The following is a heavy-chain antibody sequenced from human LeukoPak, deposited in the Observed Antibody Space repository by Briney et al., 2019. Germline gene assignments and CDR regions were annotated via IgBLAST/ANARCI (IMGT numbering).Heavy chain of an antibody. CDR1: GFTFSRYW. Sequence: GGSLRLSCAAPGFTFSRYWMSWVRQAPGKGLEWVANIKQDESEKYYVDSVKGRFTISRDNANNSLYLQMNSLRAEDTAVYYCARDKIEGPTKLDYWGQGILVTVSS. D-gene: IGHD1-1*01. CDR3: ARDKIEGPTKLDY. CDR2: IKQDESEK. J-gene: IGHJ4*02. V-gene: IGHV3-7*01.